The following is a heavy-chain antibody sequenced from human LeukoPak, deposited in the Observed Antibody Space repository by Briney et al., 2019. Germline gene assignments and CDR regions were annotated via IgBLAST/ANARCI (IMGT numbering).Heavy chain of an antibody. D-gene: IGHD3-10*01. CDR3: ARVGLYGSGNDY. Sequence: PWASVKVSCKASGGTFSSYAISWVRQAPGQGLEWMGRIIPIFGTPSYAQKFQGRVTITADKSTSTAYMELSSLRSEDTAVYYCARVGLYGSGNDYWGQGTLVTVSS. V-gene: IGHV1-69*06. CDR2: IIPIFGTP. CDR1: GGTFSSYA. J-gene: IGHJ4*02.